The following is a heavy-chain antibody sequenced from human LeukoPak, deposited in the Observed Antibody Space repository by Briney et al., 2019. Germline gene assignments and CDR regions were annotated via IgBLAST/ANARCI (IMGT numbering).Heavy chain of an antibody. CDR2: INPAGSET. Sequence: GGSLRLSCAASGFSFSAYWMTWVRQAPGTGLEWVANINPAGSETYYVDPVKGRFSISRDNAKNLVYLQMNSLRAEDTAVYHRARFGYVAAVDVWGQGTPVTVSS. CDR1: GFSFSAYW. V-gene: IGHV3-7*01. J-gene: IGHJ4*02. CDR3: ARFGYVAAVDV. D-gene: IGHD2-15*01.